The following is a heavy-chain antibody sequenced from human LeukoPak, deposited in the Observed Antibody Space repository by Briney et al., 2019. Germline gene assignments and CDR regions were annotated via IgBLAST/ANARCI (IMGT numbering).Heavy chain of an antibody. CDR1: GGSISSSSHY. J-gene: IGHJ4*02. Sequence: PSETLSLTCTVSGGSISSSSHYWGWIRQPLGKGLEWIGIIFYSGNTYYTPSLKSRLTISIDTSKNQFSLNLSSVTAADTAVYYCVRMSSGYSDSWGQGTLVTASS. V-gene: IGHV4-39*01. D-gene: IGHD3-22*01. CDR2: IFYSGNT. CDR3: VRMSSGYSDS.